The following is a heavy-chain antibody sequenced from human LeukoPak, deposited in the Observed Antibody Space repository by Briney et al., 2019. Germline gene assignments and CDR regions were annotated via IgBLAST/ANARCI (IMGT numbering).Heavy chain of an antibody. D-gene: IGHD3-3*01. V-gene: IGHV3-23*01. CDR3: ASTSTIFGVVIATKFDY. J-gene: IGHJ4*02. Sequence: PGGSLRLSCAAPGFTFSSYAMSWVRQAPGKGLEWVSAISGSGGSTYYADSVKGRFTISRDNSKNTLYLQMNSLRAEDTAVYYCASTSTIFGVVIATKFDYWGQGTLVTVSS. CDR2: ISGSGGST. CDR1: GFTFSSYA.